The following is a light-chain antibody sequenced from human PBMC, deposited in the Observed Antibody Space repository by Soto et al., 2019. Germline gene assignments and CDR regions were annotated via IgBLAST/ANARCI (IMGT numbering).Light chain of an antibody. CDR1: SSDVGVYKY. J-gene: IGLJ1*01. CDR2: EVS. CDR3: SSYAGSNSYV. V-gene: IGLV2-8*01. Sequence: QSALTQPPSASGSPGQSVTISCTGTSSDVGVYKYVSWYQQHPGKAPKLMIYEVSKRPSGVPDRFSGSKSGNTASLTVSGLQAEDEADYYCSSYAGSNSYVFGTGTKVTVL.